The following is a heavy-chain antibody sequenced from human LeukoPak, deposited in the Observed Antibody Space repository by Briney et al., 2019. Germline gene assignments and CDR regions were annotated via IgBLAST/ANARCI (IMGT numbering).Heavy chain of an antibody. CDR2: ISGSGGST. D-gene: IGHD5-12*01. CDR3: AKQDSGYDLGIVVAIPPYYFDY. V-gene: IGHV3-23*01. J-gene: IGHJ4*02. CDR1: GFTFSSYA. Sequence: GGSLRLSCAASGFTFSSYAMSWVRQAPGKGLGWVSAISGSGGSTYYADSVKGRFTISRDNSKNTLYLQMNSLRAEDTAVYYCAKQDSGYDLGIVVAIPPYYFDYWGQGTLVTVSS.